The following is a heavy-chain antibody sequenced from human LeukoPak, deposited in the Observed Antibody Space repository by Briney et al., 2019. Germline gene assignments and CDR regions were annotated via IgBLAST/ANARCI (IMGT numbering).Heavy chain of an antibody. CDR3: AVVTTTTFDY. J-gene: IGHJ4*02. D-gene: IGHD4-23*01. CDR1: GGSISSSSYY. Sequence: SETLSLTCTVSGGSISSSSYYWGWIRQPPGKGLEWIGSIYYSGSTYYNPSLRSRVTISVGTSKNQFSLKLSSVTTSDTAVCYCAVVTTTTFDYWGQGTLVTVSS. V-gene: IGHV4-39*01. CDR2: IYYSGST.